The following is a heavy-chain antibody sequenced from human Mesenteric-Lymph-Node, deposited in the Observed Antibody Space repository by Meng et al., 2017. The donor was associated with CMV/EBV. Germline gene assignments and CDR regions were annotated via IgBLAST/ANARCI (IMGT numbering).Heavy chain of an antibody. CDR3: ARDIPRRRVEFWSETWVGGMDV. V-gene: IGHV3-21*04. CDR2: ISGGSGYT. J-gene: IGHJ6*02. Sequence: GGSLRLSCAASGFSFSSYTMTWVRQAPGKGLEWVSSISGGSGYTYYADSVKGRFTISRDNAKNTLYLQMHSLRAEDTAVYYCARDIPRRRVEFWSETWVGGMDVWGQGTTVTVSS. CDR1: GFSFSSYT. D-gene: IGHD3-3*01.